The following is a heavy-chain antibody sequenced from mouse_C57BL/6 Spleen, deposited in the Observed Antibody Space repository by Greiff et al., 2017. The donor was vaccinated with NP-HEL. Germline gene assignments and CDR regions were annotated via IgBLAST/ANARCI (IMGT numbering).Heavy chain of an antibody. CDR2: INPSNGGT. CDR1: GYTFTSYW. D-gene: IGHD2-1*01. V-gene: IGHV1-53*01. Sequence: VQLQQPGTELVKPGASVKLSCKASGYTFTSYWMHWVKQRPGQGLEWIGNINPSNGGTNYNEKFKSKATLTGDKSSSTAYMQLGSLTSEDSAVYYCARDHLLDARDYWGQGTSVTVSS. CDR3: ARDHLLDARDY. J-gene: IGHJ4*01.